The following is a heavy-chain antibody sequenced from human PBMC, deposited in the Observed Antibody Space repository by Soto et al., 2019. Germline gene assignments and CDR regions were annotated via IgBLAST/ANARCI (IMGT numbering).Heavy chain of an antibody. D-gene: IGHD2-15*01. Sequence: QVQLQESGPGLVKPSQTLSLTCTVSGASISSREYYWAWIRQHPEKGLEYIGYIYYNGIAHSNPSLKSRVAMSLDTSKNQFSLNLSSVTAADTAVYYCARDQGCGGAGCYRPNWFDPWGQGKLVTVSS. J-gene: IGHJ5*02. CDR1: GASISSREYY. CDR2: IYYNGIA. V-gene: IGHV4-31*03. CDR3: ARDQGCGGAGCYRPNWFDP.